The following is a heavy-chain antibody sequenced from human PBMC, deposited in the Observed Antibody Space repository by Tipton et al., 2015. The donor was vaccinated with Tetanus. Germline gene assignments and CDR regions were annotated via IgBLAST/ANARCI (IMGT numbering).Heavy chain of an antibody. CDR2: IIPIFGTA. V-gene: IGHV1-69*01. CDR1: GGTFSSYA. CDR3: ARVSREGPELELDAFDI. Sequence: QLVQSGAEVKEPGSSVKVSCKASGGTFSSYAISWVRQAPGQGLEWMGGIIPIFGTANYAQKFQGRVTITADESTSTAYMELSSLRYEDPAVYYCARVSREGPELELDAFDIWGQGTMVTVSS. D-gene: IGHD1-7*01. J-gene: IGHJ3*02.